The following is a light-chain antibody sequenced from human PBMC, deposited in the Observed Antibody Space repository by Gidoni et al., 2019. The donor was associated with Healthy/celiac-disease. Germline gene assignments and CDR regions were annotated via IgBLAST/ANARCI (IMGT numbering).Light chain of an antibody. CDR2: GAS. V-gene: IGKV3D-7*01. CDR3: QQDYKLLLT. Sequence: EIVMTQSPAPLSLSHRERATLSFTASQRVSSSYLSWYQQKPRQAPRLLIYGASTRATGIPARVSGRGSGKDFTRTISSLQPEDFAVYYCQQDYKLLLTCGGGTKVEIK. CDR1: QRVSSSY. J-gene: IGKJ4*01.